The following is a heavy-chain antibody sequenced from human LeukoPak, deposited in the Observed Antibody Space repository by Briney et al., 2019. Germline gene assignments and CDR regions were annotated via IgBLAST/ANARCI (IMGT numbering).Heavy chain of an antibody. D-gene: IGHD3-10*01. CDR2: ISYDGSNK. V-gene: IGHV3-30*18. CDR1: GFTFSSYG. CDR3: ANGYYYGSGSYYKEAFDI. Sequence: GGSLRLSCAASGFTFSSYGMHWVRQAPGKGLEWVAVISYDGSNKYYADSVKGRFTISRDNSKNTLYLQMNSLRAEDTAVYYCANGYYYGSGSYYKEAFDIWGQGTMVTVSS. J-gene: IGHJ3*02.